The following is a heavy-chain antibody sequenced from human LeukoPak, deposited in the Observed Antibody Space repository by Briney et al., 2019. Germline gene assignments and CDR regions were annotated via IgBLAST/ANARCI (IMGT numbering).Heavy chain of an antibody. D-gene: IGHD3-10*01. CDR3: ARDRFMTYLDY. CDR2: ISSSVSTI. Sequence: PGGSLRLSCAAPGFXFSSYEMNWVRXAPGKGLEWVSYISSSVSTIYYEDSVKGRLTGSRDNAKNSLYLQMNSLRAEDTAVYYCARDRFMTYLDYWGQGTLVTVSS. V-gene: IGHV3-48*03. J-gene: IGHJ4*02. CDR1: GFXFSSYE.